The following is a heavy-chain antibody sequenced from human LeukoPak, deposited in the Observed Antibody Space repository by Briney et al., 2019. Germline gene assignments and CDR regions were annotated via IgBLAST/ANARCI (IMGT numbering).Heavy chain of an antibody. CDR3: ATAHFMVRGVIA. D-gene: IGHD3-10*01. J-gene: IGHJ5*02. V-gene: IGHV4-34*01. Sequence: SETLSLTCAVYGGSFSGYYWSWIRQPPGKGLEWIGEINHSGSTNYSPSLKSRVTISVDTSKNQFSLKLSSVTAADTAVYYCATAHFMVRGVIAWGQGTLVTVSS. CDR1: GGSFSGYY. CDR2: INHSGST.